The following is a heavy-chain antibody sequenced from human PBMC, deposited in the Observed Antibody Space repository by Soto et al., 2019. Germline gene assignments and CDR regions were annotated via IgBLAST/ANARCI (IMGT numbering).Heavy chain of an antibody. J-gene: IGHJ1*01. V-gene: IGHV4-39*01. Sequence: SETLSLTCTVSGGSISSSSYYWGWIRQPPGKGLEWIGTIYYSGSTYYNPSLKSRVTISADTSKNQFSLNLNSVTAADTAVYYCVRRSPAAFSPHWGQGTRVPVSS. CDR3: VRRSPAAFSPH. CDR2: IYYSGST. CDR1: GGSISSSSYY.